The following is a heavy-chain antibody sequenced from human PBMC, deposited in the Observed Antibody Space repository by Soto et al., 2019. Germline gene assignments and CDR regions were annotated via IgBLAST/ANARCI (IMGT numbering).Heavy chain of an antibody. J-gene: IGHJ4*02. CDR1: GYTFIDYY. D-gene: IGHD3-9*01. CDR2: ISPRSGGT. V-gene: IGHV1-2*02. Sequence: GASVKVSCKASGYTFIDYYMHWVRKAPGQGFEWMGRISPRSGGTNYAQKFQGRVTMTWDTSLNTAYMELSSLISEGTAVYYCARPPGYISDWYYFDLWGQGTLVTVSS. CDR3: ARPPGYISDWYYFDL.